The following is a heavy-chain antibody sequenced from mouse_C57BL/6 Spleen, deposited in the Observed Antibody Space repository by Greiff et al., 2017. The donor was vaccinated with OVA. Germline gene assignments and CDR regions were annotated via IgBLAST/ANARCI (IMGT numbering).Heavy chain of an antibody. CDR2: IYPGDGDT. CDR3: AINWDGGFAY. Sequence: LVKPGASVKISCKASGYAFSSSWMNWVKQRPGKGLEWIGRIYPGDGDTNYNGKFKGKATLTADKSSSTAYMQLSSLTSEDSAVYFCAINWDGGFAYWGQGTLVTVSA. CDR1: GYAFSSSW. D-gene: IGHD4-1*02. J-gene: IGHJ3*01. V-gene: IGHV1-82*01.